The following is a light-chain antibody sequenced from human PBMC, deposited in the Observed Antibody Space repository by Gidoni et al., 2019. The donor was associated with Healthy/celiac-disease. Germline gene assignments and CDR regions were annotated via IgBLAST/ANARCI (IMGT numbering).Light chain of an antibody. CDR3: QQSYSTPRT. V-gene: IGKV1-39*01. CDR2: AAS. CDR1: QSISSY. Sequence: DLQMTHSPSSLSASVGDRVTITCRASQSISSYLNWYQQKPGKAPKLLIYAASSLQSGVPSRFSGSGSGTDFTLTISSLQPEDFATYYCQQSYSTPRTFGQXTRLEIK. J-gene: IGKJ2*01.